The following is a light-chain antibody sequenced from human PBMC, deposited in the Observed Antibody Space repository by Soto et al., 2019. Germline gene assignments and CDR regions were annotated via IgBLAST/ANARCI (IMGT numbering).Light chain of an antibody. V-gene: IGLV1-40*01. Sequence: SVLTQPPSVSGAPGQRVTISCTGSSSNIGAGHVVHWYQQFPGRAPNLLIFGSSNRPSGVPDRFSGSKSGTSASLAITGLQSEYEADYYCQSYDNGLSASVFGGGTKLTVL. CDR3: QSYDNGLSASV. J-gene: IGLJ2*01. CDR2: GSS. CDR1: SSNIGAGHV.